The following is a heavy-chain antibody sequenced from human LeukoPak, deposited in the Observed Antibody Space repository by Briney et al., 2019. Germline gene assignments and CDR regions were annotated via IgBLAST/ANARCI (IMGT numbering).Heavy chain of an antibody. J-gene: IGHJ5*02. CDR2: IYYTGGT. V-gene: IGHV4-59*01. CDR1: GASISIDY. Sequence: SETLSLTCTVSGASISIDYWSWIRQSPGKGLEWIGFIYYTGGTDYNPSLKSRVTISRDTSKNQFPLNLSSVTAADTAVYYCAKGLYNYGNYFDPWGQGALVTVSA. CDR3: AKGLYNYGNYFDP. D-gene: IGHD5-18*01.